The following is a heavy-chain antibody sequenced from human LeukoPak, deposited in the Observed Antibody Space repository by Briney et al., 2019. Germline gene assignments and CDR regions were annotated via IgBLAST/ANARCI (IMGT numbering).Heavy chain of an antibody. V-gene: IGHV1-69*04. Sequence: VASVKVSCKASGGTFSSYAISWVRQAPGQGLEWMGRIIPILGIANYAQKFQGRVTITADKSTSTAYMELSSLRSEDTAVYYCARVSDGDTPRGLSTGYYYYGMDVCGQGTTVTVSS. CDR1: GGTFSSYA. J-gene: IGHJ6*02. CDR2: IIPILGIA. D-gene: IGHD5-24*01. CDR3: ARVSDGDTPRGLSTGYYYYGMDV.